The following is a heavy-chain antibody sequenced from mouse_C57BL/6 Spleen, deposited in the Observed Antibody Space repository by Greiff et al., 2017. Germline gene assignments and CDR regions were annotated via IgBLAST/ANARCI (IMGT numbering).Heavy chain of an antibody. Sequence: VQLQQSGPELVKPGASVKLSCKASGYTFTSYDLNWVKQRPGQGLEWIGWIYPRDGSTTYNEKFKGQATLTVDTSSSTAYMELHSLTSEYSAVYFCASYYSNYPYAMDYWGQGTSVTVSS. V-gene: IGHV1-85*01. CDR3: ASYYSNYPYAMDY. CDR1: GYTFTSYD. J-gene: IGHJ4*01. CDR2: IYPRDGST. D-gene: IGHD2-5*01.